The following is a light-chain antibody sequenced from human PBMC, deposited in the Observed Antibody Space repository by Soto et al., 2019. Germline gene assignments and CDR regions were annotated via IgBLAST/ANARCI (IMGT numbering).Light chain of an antibody. CDR1: SSDVGGYNY. CDR2: EVS. V-gene: IGLV2-14*01. J-gene: IGLJ1*01. Sequence: QSALTQPASVSGSPGQSITISCTGTSSDVGGYNYVSWYQQHPGKDPKLMIYEVSNRPSGVSNRFSGSKSGNTASLTISGLQAEDEADYYCSPYTSSSTYVFGTGTKLTVL. CDR3: SPYTSSSTYV.